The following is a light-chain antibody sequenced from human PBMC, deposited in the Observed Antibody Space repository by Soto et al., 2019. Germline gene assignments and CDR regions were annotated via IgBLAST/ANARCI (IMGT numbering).Light chain of an antibody. CDR1: SYNIGAGYD. V-gene: IGLV1-40*01. CDR2: GNS. J-gene: IGLJ1*01. Sequence: QSVLTQPPSVSGAPGQRVTISCTGSSYNIGAGYDVHWYQQFPGTAPKLLIYGNSNRPSGVPDRFSGSKSGTSASLAITGLQAEDEADYYCQSYDSSLSGVFGSGTKVTVL. CDR3: QSYDSSLSGV.